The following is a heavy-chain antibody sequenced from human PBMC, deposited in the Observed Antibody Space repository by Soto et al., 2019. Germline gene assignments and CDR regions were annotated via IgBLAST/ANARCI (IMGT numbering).Heavy chain of an antibody. D-gene: IGHD4-17*01. CDR3: ATTVTRLIAFDV. CDR1: GFTVSSHY. Sequence: GGSLRLSCAASGFTVSSHYMTWVRQAPGKGLEWVSIIYYGDSTFYADSVKGRFTISRDNSKNTLYLQLNSLRAEDTAVYYCATTVTRLIAFDVWGQGTMVTVS. J-gene: IGHJ3*01. CDR2: IYYGDST. V-gene: IGHV3-53*01.